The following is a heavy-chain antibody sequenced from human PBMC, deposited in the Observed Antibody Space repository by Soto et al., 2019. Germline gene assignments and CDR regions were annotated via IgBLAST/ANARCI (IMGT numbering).Heavy chain of an antibody. CDR3: TGEVASGY. J-gene: IGHJ4*02. Sequence: QVQLVESGGGVVQPGRSLRLSCAASGFTFSSYGMHWVRQAPGKGLEWVAVISYDGSSKYYADSVKGRFTISRYNSKNTLYLEMNSLRADDTAVYYCTGEVASGYWGQGTLVTVSS. CDR2: ISYDGSSK. CDR1: GFTFSSYG. V-gene: IGHV3-30*03. D-gene: IGHD2-8*02.